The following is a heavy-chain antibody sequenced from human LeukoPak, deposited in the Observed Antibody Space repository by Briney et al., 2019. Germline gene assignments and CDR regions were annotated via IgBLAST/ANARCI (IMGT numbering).Heavy chain of an antibody. CDR2: IYYNGYT. CDR3: ARDRYYYDSSTYYSAFHT. CDR1: GGSIGTYY. D-gene: IGHD3-22*01. J-gene: IGHJ3*02. Sequence: SETLSLTCTVSGGSIGTYYWSWIRQPPGKGLEWIGYIYYNGYTDYNPSLKSRVTISLHTSKNQFSLKLSSVTVADTAVYYCARDRYYYDSSTYYSAFHTWGQGTMVTVSS. V-gene: IGHV4-59*12.